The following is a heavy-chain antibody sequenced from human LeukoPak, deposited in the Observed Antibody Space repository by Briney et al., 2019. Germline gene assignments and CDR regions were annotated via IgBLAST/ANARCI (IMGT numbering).Heavy chain of an antibody. J-gene: IGHJ6*02. CDR3: AKVCSGDSCQYYYYGMDV. CDR1: GFTFSSYV. CDR2: ISGSGGGS. V-gene: IGHV3-23*01. Sequence: GGYLRLSCAASGFTFSSYVMSWVRQAPGQGLEWVSAISGSGGGSYYADSVKGRFTISRDNSKNTLYLQMNSLRAEDTAVYYCAKVCSGDSCQYYYYGMDVWGQGTTVTVSS. D-gene: IGHD2-15*01.